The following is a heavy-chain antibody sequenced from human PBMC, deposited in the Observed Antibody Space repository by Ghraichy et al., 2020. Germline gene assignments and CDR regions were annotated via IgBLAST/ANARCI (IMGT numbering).Heavy chain of an antibody. V-gene: IGHV4-4*02. CDR2: ILNSGSP. Sequence: SETLSLTCAVSGGSMRGSSWWSWVRPSPGKGLEWIWEILNSGSPHYNPPLRRPVPIPVDKAKNHFSLKVTSLTAADPAVYFCTRGLQELLGADRRFDPWGQGILVTVSS. CDR3: TRGLQELLGADRRFDP. CDR1: GGSMRGSSW. J-gene: IGHJ5*02. D-gene: IGHD2-15*01.